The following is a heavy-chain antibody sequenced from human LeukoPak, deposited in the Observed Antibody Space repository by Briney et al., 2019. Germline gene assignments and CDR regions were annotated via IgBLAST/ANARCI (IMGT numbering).Heavy chain of an antibody. CDR2: TYYRSKWYT. D-gene: IGHD7-27*01. CDR1: GDSVSSANTA. Sequence: SQTLSLTCAISGDSVSSANTAWTWIRQSPSRGLEWLGRTYYRSKWYTDYAVSVKSRLTINPGTSKNQFSLHLNSLSPEDTAVYYCARGWGFDFWGQGTLVTVSS. V-gene: IGHV6-1*01. J-gene: IGHJ4*02. CDR3: ARGWGFDF.